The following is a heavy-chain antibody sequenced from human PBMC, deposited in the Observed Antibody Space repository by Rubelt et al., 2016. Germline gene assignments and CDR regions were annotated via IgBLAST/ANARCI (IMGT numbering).Heavy chain of an antibody. CDR3: ARRQLWSFLFDY. CDR1: GFTFSSYD. CDR2: IGTAGDT. V-gene: IGHV3-13*01. D-gene: IGHD5-18*01. Sequence: EVQLVESGGGLVQPGGSLRLSCAASGFTFSSYDMHWVRQATGNGLEWVSAIGTAGDTYYPGSVKGRFTISRENAKNSLYLQMNSLRAEDTAVYYCARRQLWSFLFDYWGQGTLVTVSS. J-gene: IGHJ4*02.